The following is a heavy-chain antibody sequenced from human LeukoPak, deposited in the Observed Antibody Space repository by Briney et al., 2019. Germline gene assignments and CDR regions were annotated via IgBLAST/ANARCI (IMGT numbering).Heavy chain of an antibody. CDR2: IIPIFGTA. Sequence: ASVKVSCKASGGTFSSYAISWVRQAPGQGLEWMGRIIPIFGTANYAQKFQGRVTITTDESTSTAYMELSSLRSEDTAVYYCARETPGWNPHYMDVWGRGTMVTVSS. V-gene: IGHV1-69*05. CDR1: GGTFSSYA. D-gene: IGHD1-1*01. CDR3: ARETPGWNPHYMDV. J-gene: IGHJ6*03.